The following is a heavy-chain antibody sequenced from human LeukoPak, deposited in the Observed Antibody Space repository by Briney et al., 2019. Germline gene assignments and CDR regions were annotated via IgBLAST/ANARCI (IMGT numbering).Heavy chain of an antibody. D-gene: IGHD3-3*01. J-gene: IGHJ4*02. CDR2: INWNGGST. V-gene: IGHV3-20*04. CDR1: GFTFDDYG. CDR3: AKDYRPHDFWSGLVDY. Sequence: GGSLRLSCAASGFTFDDYGMSWVRQAPGKGLEWVSGINWNGGSTGYADSVKGRFTISRDNAKNSLYLQMNSLRAEDTAVYYCAKDYRPHDFWSGLVDYWGQGTLVTVSS.